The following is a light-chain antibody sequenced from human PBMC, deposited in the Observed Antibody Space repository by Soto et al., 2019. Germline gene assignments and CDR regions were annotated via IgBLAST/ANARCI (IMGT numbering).Light chain of an antibody. Sequence: EIVMTQSPATLSVSPGERATLSCRASQSVRSNFAWYQQKPGQAPRPLIYGASTRATGIPARFSGSGSGTEFTLPNSSLQSEDFAVYYWQQYNNLSPHTFGQGTKLEIK. CDR3: QQYNNLSPHT. CDR1: QSVRSN. V-gene: IGKV3-15*01. CDR2: GAS. J-gene: IGKJ2*01.